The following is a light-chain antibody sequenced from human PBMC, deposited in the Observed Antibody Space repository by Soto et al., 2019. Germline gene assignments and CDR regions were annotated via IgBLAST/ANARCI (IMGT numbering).Light chain of an antibody. CDR1: SSNFGAGYD. CDR2: GNN. J-gene: IGLJ1*01. CDR3: QSYDIILSAIFV. Sequence: QLVLTQPPSVSGAPGQRVTISCTGSSSNFGAGYDVHWYQHLPGTAPKLLIYGNNNRPSVVPDRCSGYKSGASASLTSNGLQAEDESVDYCQSYDIILSAIFVFGTGTKLTVL. V-gene: IGLV1-40*01.